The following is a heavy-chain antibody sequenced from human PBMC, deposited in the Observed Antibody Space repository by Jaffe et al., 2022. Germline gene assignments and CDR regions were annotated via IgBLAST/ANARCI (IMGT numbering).Heavy chain of an antibody. J-gene: IGHJ6*03. V-gene: IGHV5-51*03. CDR2: IYPGDSDT. CDR1: GYSFTSYW. D-gene: IGHD3-9*01. CDR3: VRPYYDILTGYYYYYYMDV. Sequence: EVQLVQSGAEVKKPGESLKISCKGSGYSFTSYWIGWVRQMPGKGLEWMGIIYPGDSDTRYSPSFQGQVTISADKSISTAYLQWSSLKASDTAMYYCVRPYYDILTGYYYYYYMDVWGKGTTVTVSS.